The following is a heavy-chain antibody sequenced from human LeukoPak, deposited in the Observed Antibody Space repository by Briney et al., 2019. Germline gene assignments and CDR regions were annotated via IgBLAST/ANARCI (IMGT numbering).Heavy chain of an antibody. V-gene: IGHV3-21*01. D-gene: IGHD2-15*01. Sequence: GGSLRLSCAASGFTFSNYSMNWVRQAPGKGLEWVSSISSSSSYIYYADSVKGRFTISRDNAKNSLYLQMNSLRAEDTAVYYCARDHAYCSGGSCYDESLNWFDPWGQGTLVTVSS. CDR2: ISSSSSYI. J-gene: IGHJ5*02. CDR1: GFTFSNYS. CDR3: ARDHAYCSGGSCYDESLNWFDP.